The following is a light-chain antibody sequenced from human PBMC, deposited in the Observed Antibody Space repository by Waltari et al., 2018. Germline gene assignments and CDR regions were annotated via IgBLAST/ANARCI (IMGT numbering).Light chain of an antibody. CDR2: AAS. CDR1: QSISGY. Sequence: DIQMTQSQFSLSAYVGDRVNKTCRASQSISGYLNWYQHRPGKAPNSLIYAASNLQSGVPSRFSGSGSGTDFTLTISSLQPEDFATYYCQQTYSTPGTFGQGTKVEIK. CDR3: QQTYSTPGT. V-gene: IGKV1-39*01. J-gene: IGKJ1*01.